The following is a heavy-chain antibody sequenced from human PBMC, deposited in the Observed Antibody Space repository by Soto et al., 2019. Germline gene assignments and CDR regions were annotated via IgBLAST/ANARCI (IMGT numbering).Heavy chain of an antibody. V-gene: IGHV1-69*02. D-gene: IGHD3-22*01. J-gene: IGHJ4*02. CDR1: GGTFSSYT. CDR3: ARHVDYYDSSGPRGFDY. Sequence: EASVKVSCKASGGTFSSYTISWVRQAPGQGLEWMGRIIPILGIANYAQKFQGRVTITADKSTSTAYMELSSLRSEDTAVYYCARHVDYYDSSGPRGFDYWGQGTLVTVS. CDR2: IIPILGIA.